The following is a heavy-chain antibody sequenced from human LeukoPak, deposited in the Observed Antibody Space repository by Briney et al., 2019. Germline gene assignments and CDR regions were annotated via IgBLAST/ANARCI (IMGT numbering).Heavy chain of an antibody. Sequence: PGGSLRLSCSTFGFNFANYGVSWFRQAPGQGLEWVGFLRSTVHGGPAEYAASVEGRFIISRDDSKSIAYLQMNSLKTEDTAVYYCTRAGGCDSWIDYWGQGTLVTVSS. CDR3: TRAGGCDSWIDY. CDR2: LRSTVHGGPA. CDR1: GFNFANYG. J-gene: IGHJ4*02. D-gene: IGHD3-3*01. V-gene: IGHV3-49*03.